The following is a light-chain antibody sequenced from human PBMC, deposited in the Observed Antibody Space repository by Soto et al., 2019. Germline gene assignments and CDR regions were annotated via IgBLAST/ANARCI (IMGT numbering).Light chain of an antibody. CDR2: DAS. CDR1: QSVSSN. Sequence: ETVLAQSPGTLSFSPGERATLSCRASQSVSSNLAWYQHKPGQPPSLLIYDASTRATGIPARFSGSGSGTEFTLTISRLEPEDFAVYYCQQYGSSSWTFGQGTKVDIK. CDR3: QQYGSSSWT. V-gene: IGKV3-20*01. J-gene: IGKJ1*01.